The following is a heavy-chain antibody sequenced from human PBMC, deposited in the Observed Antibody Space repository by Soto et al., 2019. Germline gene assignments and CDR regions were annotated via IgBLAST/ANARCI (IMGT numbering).Heavy chain of an antibody. CDR1: GYTFTSYY. D-gene: IGHD6-13*01. CDR2: ISANNGNT. Sequence: ASVKVSCKASGYTFTSYYMHWVRQAPGQGLEWMGLISANNGNTNYAQKLQGRVTTTTDTSTSTAYMELRSLRSDDTAVYYCARESSSSCHEYWGQGTLVTVSS. V-gene: IGHV1-18*04. J-gene: IGHJ4*02. CDR3: ARESSSSCHEY.